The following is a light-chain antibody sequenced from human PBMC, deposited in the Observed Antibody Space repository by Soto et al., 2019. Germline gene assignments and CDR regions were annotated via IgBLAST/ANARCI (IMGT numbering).Light chain of an antibody. J-gene: IGKJ5*01. CDR3: QQYNTYST. V-gene: IGKV1-5*03. CDR2: MAS. Sequence: DIQVTQSPSTLSASVGDRVTITCRASQSISEWLAWYQRKPGKAPKLLIYMASTLESGVPSHFSGSGSGTEFTLTISSLQPDDFATYYCQQYNTYSTFGQGTRLEIK. CDR1: QSISEW.